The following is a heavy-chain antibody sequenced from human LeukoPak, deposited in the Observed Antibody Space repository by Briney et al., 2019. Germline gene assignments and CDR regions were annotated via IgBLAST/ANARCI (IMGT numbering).Heavy chain of an antibody. V-gene: IGHV3-7*01. D-gene: IGHD6-13*01. CDR1: GFTFSSYW. Sequence: GGSLRLSCAASGFTFSSYWMSWVRQAPGKGLEWVANIKQDGSEKYYVDSVKGRFTISRDNAKNSLYLQMNSLRAEDTAVYYCARDIAAARNWFDPWGRGTLVTVSS. J-gene: IGHJ5*02. CDR3: ARDIAAARNWFDP. CDR2: IKQDGSEK.